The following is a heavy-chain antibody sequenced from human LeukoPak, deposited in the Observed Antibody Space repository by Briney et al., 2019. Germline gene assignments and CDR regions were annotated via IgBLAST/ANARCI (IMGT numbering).Heavy chain of an antibody. CDR1: GFTFQSYS. Sequence: GGPVSLLCAAWGFTFQSYSLNWVPQAPGKGLEGVSSISSSRSYIYYADSVKGRFTISRDNAKNSLYLQMSSLRGEDTAVYYCSRGPEIVVAEAYFDYWGQGTLVTVSS. CDR3: SRGPEIVVAEAYFDY. CDR2: ISSSRSYI. V-gene: IGHV3-21*01. J-gene: IGHJ4*02. D-gene: IGHD2-15*01.